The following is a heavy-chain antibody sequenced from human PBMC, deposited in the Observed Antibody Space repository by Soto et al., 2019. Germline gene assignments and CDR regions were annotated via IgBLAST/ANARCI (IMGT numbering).Heavy chain of an antibody. J-gene: IGHJ4*02. Sequence: SETLSLTCTVSGGSISSGDYYWSWIRQPPGKGLEWIGYIYYSGSTYYNPSLKSRVTISVDTSKNQFSLKLSSVTAADTAVYYCARLALEGVIIFDYWGQGTLVTVSS. D-gene: IGHD3-10*01. CDR3: ARLALEGVIIFDY. CDR1: GGSISSGDYY. V-gene: IGHV4-30-4*01. CDR2: IYYSGST.